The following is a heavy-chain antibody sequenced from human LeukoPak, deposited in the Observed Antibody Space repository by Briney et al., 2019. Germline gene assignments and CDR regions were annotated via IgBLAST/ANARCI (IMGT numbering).Heavy chain of an antibody. Sequence: GGSLRLSCAASGFTVSSNYMSWVRQAPGKGLEWVSVIYSGGRTYYADSAKGRFTISRDNSKNTLYLQMNSLRAEDTAVYYCARATYYYDSSGYYVFYFDNWGQGTLVTVSS. D-gene: IGHD3-22*01. CDR1: GFTVSSNY. CDR3: ARATYYYDSSGYYVFYFDN. J-gene: IGHJ4*02. CDR2: IYSGGRT. V-gene: IGHV3-53*01.